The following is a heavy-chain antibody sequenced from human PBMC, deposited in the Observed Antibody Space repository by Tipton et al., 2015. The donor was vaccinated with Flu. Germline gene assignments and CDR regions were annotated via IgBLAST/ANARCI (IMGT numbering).Heavy chain of an antibody. CDR1: GGSISSSGYY. D-gene: IGHD4-11*01. V-gene: IGHV4-39*01. J-gene: IGHJ5*02. Sequence: TLSLTCTVSGGSISSSGYYWGWIRQSPGKGLEWIGAIIYSGSTYYNPSLKSRVSISLDTSKNQFSLQLSSVTATDTAVYYCARRDYTNYVSDPKSWFDPWGQGTLVAVSS. CDR3: ARRDYTNYVSDPKSWFDP. CDR2: IIYSGST.